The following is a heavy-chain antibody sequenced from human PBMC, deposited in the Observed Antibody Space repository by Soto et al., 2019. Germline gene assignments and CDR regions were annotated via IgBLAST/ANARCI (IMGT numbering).Heavy chain of an antibody. CDR3: AASYGNAWYSN. CDR1: GGSISSYY. J-gene: IGHJ4*02. Sequence: SGTLSLTCTVSGGSISSYYWSWIRQPPGKGLEWIGYIYYSGSTHYNPSLKSRVTISVDRSKNQFTLQLTSVTVADTAVYYGAASYGNAWYSNWGQGTQFTVAS. V-gene: IGHV4-59*01. CDR2: IYYSGST. D-gene: IGHD6-13*01.